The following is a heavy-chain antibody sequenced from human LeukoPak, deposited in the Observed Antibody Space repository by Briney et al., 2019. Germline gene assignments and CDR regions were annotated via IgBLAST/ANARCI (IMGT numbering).Heavy chain of an antibody. V-gene: IGHV3-33*01. Sequence: PGGSLRLSCAASGITFSSYGMHWARQAPGQGLEWVAVIWYDGSNKYYADSVKGRFTISRDNSKNTLYLQLNSLRTEDTAVYYCTRDANWGFDAFDIWGQGTMVTVSS. CDR2: IWYDGSNK. J-gene: IGHJ3*02. D-gene: IGHD7-27*01. CDR1: GITFSSYG. CDR3: TRDANWGFDAFDI.